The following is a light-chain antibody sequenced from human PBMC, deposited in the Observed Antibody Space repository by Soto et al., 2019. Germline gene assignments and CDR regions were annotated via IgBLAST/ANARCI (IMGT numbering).Light chain of an antibody. Sequence: TQSPGTLSLSPGERATLSCRAVQSVTSTYMAWYQQKPGQAPRLLIYATSFRATGIPDRFRGSGSGTDFTLTISSLAPEDSAVYYCQDASTSPWPFGQGTKVEIK. J-gene: IGKJ1*01. CDR1: QSVTSTY. V-gene: IGKV3-20*01. CDR3: QDASTSPWP. CDR2: ATS.